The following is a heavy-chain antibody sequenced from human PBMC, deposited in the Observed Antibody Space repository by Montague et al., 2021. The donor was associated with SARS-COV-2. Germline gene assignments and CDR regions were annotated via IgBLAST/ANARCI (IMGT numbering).Heavy chain of an antibody. CDR1: GFTFSTYT. V-gene: IGHV3-21*01. CDR3: TRDAFTMIIDAFNI. Sequence: SLRLSCAASGFTFSTYTMNWVRQAPGQGLEWVSSITASSIYIYYADSVKCRSTISRDNAKNSLYLQMNSLRAEDTAVCYCTRDAFTMIIDAFNIWGQGTKVTVSS. J-gene: IGHJ3*02. CDR2: ITASSIYI. D-gene: IGHD3-22*01.